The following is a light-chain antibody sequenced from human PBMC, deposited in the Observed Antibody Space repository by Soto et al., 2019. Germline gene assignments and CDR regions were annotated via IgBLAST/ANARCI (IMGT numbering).Light chain of an antibody. CDR1: QSVGTY. CDR2: DAS. CDR3: QQCNNWPQWT. J-gene: IGKJ1*01. V-gene: IGKV3-11*01. Sequence: EIVLTQPLATLSLSPGQRAPLSCRASQSVGTYLAGYQQNPGQAPRLLIFDASTRATGVPPRFSGSGSGTDFTLPISSLEPEDFAVYYCQQCNNWPQWTFGQGTKVDIK.